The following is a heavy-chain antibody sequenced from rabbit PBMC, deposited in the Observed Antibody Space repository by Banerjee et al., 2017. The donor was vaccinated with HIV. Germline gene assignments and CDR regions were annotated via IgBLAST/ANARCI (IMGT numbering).Heavy chain of an antibody. D-gene: IGHD4-1*01. J-gene: IGHJ4*01. CDR3: ARDLAGVIGWNFNL. Sequence: QEQLEESGGDLVKPEGSLTLTCTASGFDLSSYYYMCWVRQAPGKGLELIACIYTGTSGSTYYANWAKGRFTISKTSSTTVTLQMTSLTAADTATYLCARDLAGVIGWNFNLWGPGTLVTVS. V-gene: IGHV1S45*01. CDR2: IYTGTSGST. CDR1: GFDLSSYYY.